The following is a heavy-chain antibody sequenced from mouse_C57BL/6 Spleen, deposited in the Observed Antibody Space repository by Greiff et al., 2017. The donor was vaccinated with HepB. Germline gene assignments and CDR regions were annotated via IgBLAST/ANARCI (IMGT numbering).Heavy chain of an antibody. Sequence: EVQVVESGGGLVKPGGSLKLSCAASGFTFSSYAMSWVRQTPEKRLEWVATISDGGSYTYYPDNVKGRFTISRDNAKNNLYLQMSHLKSEDTAMYYCARDGISNSFDYWGQGTTLTVSS. D-gene: IGHD1-1*01. V-gene: IGHV5-4*01. CDR3: ARDGISNSFDY. CDR2: ISDGGSYT. J-gene: IGHJ2*01. CDR1: GFTFSSYA.